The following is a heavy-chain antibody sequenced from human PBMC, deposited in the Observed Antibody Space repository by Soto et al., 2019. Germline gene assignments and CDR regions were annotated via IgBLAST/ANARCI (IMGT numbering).Heavy chain of an antibody. V-gene: IGHV3-23*01. CDR3: AKAIPYYDTSGYFDY. J-gene: IGHJ4*02. D-gene: IGHD3-22*01. CDR1: GFTFSSYA. CDR2: ISIGGDRT. Sequence: PGGSLRLSCADSGFTFSSYAMSWVRQAPGKGLEWVSGISIGGDRTYYADSVKGRFTISRDDSKNTLFLQMNSLRADDTAVYYCAKAIPYYDTSGYFDYWGQGTLVTVSS.